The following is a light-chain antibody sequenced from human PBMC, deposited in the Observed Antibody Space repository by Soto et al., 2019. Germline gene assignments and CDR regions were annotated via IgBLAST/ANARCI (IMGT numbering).Light chain of an antibody. CDR1: RTVASN. CDR3: QQYDGWPRT. CDR2: SAS. V-gene: IGKV3-15*01. J-gene: IGKJ1*01. Sequence: EIVMTQSPASLAVSLGGRATLSCRASRTVASNLAWYRQRPGQAPRLLMASASTRASGIPDRFSGSGSGTEFTLTISSLQSEDFAFFYCQQYDGWPRTFGQGTKVEIK.